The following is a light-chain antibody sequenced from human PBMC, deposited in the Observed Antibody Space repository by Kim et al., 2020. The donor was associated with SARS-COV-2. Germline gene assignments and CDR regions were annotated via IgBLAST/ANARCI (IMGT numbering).Light chain of an antibody. CDR2: DAS. CDR3: HHFDNSLYT. Sequence: LSPGERATLSCRASQSVSGRYLGWYQQKPGQPPRLLIYDASTRAVGIPDRFSGSGSGTLFTLTISRLEPEDFAVYYCHHFDNSLYTFGQGTKLEI. CDR1: QSVSGRY. J-gene: IGKJ2*01. V-gene: IGKV3-20*01.